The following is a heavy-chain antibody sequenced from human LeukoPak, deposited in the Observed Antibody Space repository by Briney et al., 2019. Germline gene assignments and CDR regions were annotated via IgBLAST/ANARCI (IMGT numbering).Heavy chain of an antibody. CDR1: GFTFSNAW. CDR3: AKALWELLIFRY. V-gene: IGHV3-23*01. Sequence: PGGSLRLSCAASGFTFSNAWMNWVRQAPGKGLEWVSAISGSGGSTYYADSVKGRFTISRDNSKNTLYLQMNSLRAEDTAVYYCAKALWELLIFRYWGQGALVTVSS. CDR2: ISGSGGST. D-gene: IGHD1-26*01. J-gene: IGHJ4*02.